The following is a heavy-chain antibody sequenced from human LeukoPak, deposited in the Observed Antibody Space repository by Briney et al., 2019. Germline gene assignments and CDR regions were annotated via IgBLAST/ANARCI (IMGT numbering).Heavy chain of an antibody. CDR2: VSAYNGKT. J-gene: IGHJ4*02. D-gene: IGHD1-26*01. V-gene: IGHV1-18*01. CDR1: GYTFTTSY. CDR3: ARGGTFYPSIDY. Sequence: ASVKVSCKTSGYTFTTSYINWVRQAPGQGLEWMGCVSAYNGKTSYAQRFQGRVTMTTDSSTSTAYMDLASLRYDDTAVYYCARGGTFYPSIDYWGQGTLVTVSS.